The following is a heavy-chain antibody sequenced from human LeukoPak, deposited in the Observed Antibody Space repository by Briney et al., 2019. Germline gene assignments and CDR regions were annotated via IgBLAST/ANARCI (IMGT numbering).Heavy chain of an antibody. CDR1: GFTFSTYW. CDR3: ARDRNYGGNGLYY. V-gene: IGHV3-30-3*01. D-gene: IGHD4-23*01. CDR2: ISYDGSNK. J-gene: IGHJ4*02. Sequence: GGSLRLSCAASGFTFSTYWMSWVRQAPGKGLEWVAVISYDGSNKYYADSVKGRFTISRDNSKNTLYLQMNSLRAEDTAVYYCARDRNYGGNGLYYWGQGTLVTVSS.